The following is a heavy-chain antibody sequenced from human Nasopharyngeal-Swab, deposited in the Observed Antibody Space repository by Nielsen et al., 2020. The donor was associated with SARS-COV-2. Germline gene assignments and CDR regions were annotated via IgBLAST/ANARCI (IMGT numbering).Heavy chain of an antibody. CDR2: INHSGST. Sequence: WIRQPPGKGLEWIGEINHSGSTNYNPSLKSRVTISVDTSKNQFSLKLSSVTAADTAVYYCASADYGEYYYYYYYMDVWGKGTTVTVSS. J-gene: IGHJ6*03. V-gene: IGHV4-34*01. CDR3: ASADYGEYYYYYYYMDV. D-gene: IGHD4-17*01.